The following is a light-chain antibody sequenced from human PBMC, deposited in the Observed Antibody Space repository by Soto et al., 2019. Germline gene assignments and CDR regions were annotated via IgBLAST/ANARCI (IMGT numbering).Light chain of an antibody. Sequence: EIVMTQSPATLSVSPGERATLSCRASQSVSSNLAWYQQKPGQAPRLLIYVASTRATGIPARFSGSGSGTECTLTISSLQSEYFAVYYCQQYNNWPPLTFGGGTKVEIK. CDR3: QQYNNWPPLT. CDR2: VAS. CDR1: QSVSSN. V-gene: IGKV3-15*01. J-gene: IGKJ4*02.